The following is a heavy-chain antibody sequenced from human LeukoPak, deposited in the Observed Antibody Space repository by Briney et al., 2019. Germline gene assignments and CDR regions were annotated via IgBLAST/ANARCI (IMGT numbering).Heavy chain of an antibody. J-gene: IGHJ4*02. D-gene: IGHD6-13*01. CDR2: ISYDGSNK. CDR1: GFTFSSYG. Sequence: GGSLRLSCAASGFTFSSYGMHWVRQAPGKGLEWVAVISYDGSNKYYADSVKGRFTISRDNSKNTLYLQMNSLRAEDTAVYYCAKALYSSSWYVGYWGQGTLVTVSS. V-gene: IGHV3-30*18. CDR3: AKALYSSSWYVGY.